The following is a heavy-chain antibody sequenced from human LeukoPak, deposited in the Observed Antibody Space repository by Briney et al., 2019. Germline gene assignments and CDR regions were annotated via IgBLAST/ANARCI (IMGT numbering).Heavy chain of an antibody. V-gene: IGHV4-39*07. CDR1: GGSISSSSYY. D-gene: IGHD6-19*01. CDR2: IYYSGST. Sequence: SETLSLTCTVSGGSISSSSYYWGWIRQPPGKGLEWIGSIYYSGSTYYNPSLKSRVTISVDTSKNQFSLKLSSVTAADTAVYYCARVTTGYSSGWYTEGWFDPWGQGTLVTVSS. CDR3: ARVTTGYSSGWYTEGWFDP. J-gene: IGHJ5*02.